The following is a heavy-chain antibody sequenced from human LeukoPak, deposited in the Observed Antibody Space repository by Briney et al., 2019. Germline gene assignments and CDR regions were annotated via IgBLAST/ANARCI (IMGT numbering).Heavy chain of an antibody. CDR2: IGGTGSST. CDR3: AKASVAIPQYCNS. CDR1: GFTFGNYA. V-gene: IGHV3-23*01. J-gene: IGHJ5*02. Sequence: GGSLRLSCEASGFTFGNYAMNWVRQAPGKGLEWVTTIGGTGSSTYYADSAKGRFTISRDNSKDTLFLQLNSLTAADTAMYFCAKASVAIPQYCNSWGQGTLVTVSS. D-gene: IGHD2-2*02.